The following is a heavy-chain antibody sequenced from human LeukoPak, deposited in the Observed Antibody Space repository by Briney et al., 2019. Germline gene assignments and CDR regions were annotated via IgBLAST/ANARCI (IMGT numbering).Heavy chain of an antibody. V-gene: IGHV1-2*02. CDR3: ARDPPYCSSTSCYDRANWFDP. CDR2: INPNSGGT. J-gene: IGHJ5*02. Sequence: ASVKVSCKASGYTFTGYYMHWVRQAPGQGLEWMGWINPNSGGTNYAQKFQGRVTMTRDTSISTAYMELSRLRSDDTAVYYRARDPPYCSSTSCYDRANWFDPWGQGTLVTVSS. D-gene: IGHD2-2*01. CDR1: GYTFTGYY.